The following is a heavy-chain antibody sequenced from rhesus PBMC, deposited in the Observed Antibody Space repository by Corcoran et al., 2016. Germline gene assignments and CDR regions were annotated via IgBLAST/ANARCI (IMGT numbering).Heavy chain of an antibody. D-gene: IGHD3-9*01. J-gene: IGHJ3*01. Sequence: QLQLQESGPGLVKPSETLSLTCAVSGGSIINIWWNWIRQPPGKGLEWIGRFFGSGGSTRYNPSLKRRLNMSTDTSKNQFSLKLSSVTAADTAVYFCARRDGYAFDFWGQGLRVTVSS. CDR2: FFGSGGST. V-gene: IGHV4-173*01. CDR3: ARRDGYAFDF. CDR1: GGSIINIW.